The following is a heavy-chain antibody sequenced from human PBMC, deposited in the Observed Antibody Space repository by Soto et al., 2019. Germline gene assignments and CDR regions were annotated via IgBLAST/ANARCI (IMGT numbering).Heavy chain of an antibody. CDR1: VGSFSSYY. CDR3: ATGRPEVLAPASEKCVQEKLCAGAAGM. D-gene: IGHD2-8*02. CDR2: IYPSGST. J-gene: IGHJ6*01. Sequence: SATLALTCAVSVGSFSSYYCNWVRKSAGKGLEWIGRIYPSGSTTYNPSLKSRLTMSVDTSKNQFSLRLTSMTAADTAVYYCATGRPEVLAPASEKCVQEKLCAGAAGM. V-gene: IGHV4-4*07.